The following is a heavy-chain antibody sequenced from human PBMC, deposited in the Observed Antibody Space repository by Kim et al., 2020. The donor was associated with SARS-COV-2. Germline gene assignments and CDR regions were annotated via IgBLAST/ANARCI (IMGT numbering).Heavy chain of an antibody. CDR1: GFTFSSYA. CDR3: ASNKGYSSSWTDYYYGMDG. D-gene: IGHD6-13*01. CDR2: ISYDGSNK. Sequence: GGSLRLSCAASGFTFSSYAMHWVRQAPGKGLEWVAVISYDGSNKYYADSVKGRFTISRDNSKNTLYLQMNSLRAEDTAVYYCASNKGYSSSWTDYYYGMDGWGQGTTVTVSS. V-gene: IGHV3-30*04. J-gene: IGHJ6*02.